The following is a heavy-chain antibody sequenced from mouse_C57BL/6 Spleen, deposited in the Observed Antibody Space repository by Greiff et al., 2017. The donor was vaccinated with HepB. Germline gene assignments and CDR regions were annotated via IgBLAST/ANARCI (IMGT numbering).Heavy chain of an antibody. CDR2: IDPETGGT. CDR1: GYTFTDYE. D-gene: IGHD2-5*01. CDR3: TTYYSNHGWVAY. V-gene: IGHV1-15*01. Sequence: VQLQQSGAELVRPGASVTLSCKASGYTFTDYEMHWVKQTPVHGLEWIGAIDPETGGTAYNQKFKGKAILTADKSSSTAYMELRSLTSDDSAVYYCTTYYSNHGWVAYWGQGTLVTVSA. J-gene: IGHJ3*01.